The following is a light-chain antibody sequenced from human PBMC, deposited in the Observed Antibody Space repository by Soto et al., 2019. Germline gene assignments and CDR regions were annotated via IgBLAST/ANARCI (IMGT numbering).Light chain of an antibody. CDR2: DAS. J-gene: IGKJ2*01. V-gene: IGKV3-11*01. Sequence: EIVLTQSPATLSLSPGERATLSCRASQSVSSYLAWYQQKPGQPPRLLIYDASNRATGIQARFSGSGSGTEFTLTISSLEPEDFAVYYCQQRSNWLDTFGQGTKLEIK. CDR1: QSVSSY. CDR3: QQRSNWLDT.